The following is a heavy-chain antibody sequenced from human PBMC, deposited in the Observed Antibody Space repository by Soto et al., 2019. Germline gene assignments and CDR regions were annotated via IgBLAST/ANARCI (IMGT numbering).Heavy chain of an antibody. CDR3: AASIFYYGMDV. J-gene: IGHJ6*02. Sequence: PGESLKISCKGSGYTFTNYWIGWVRQLPGKGLEWMGIIYPGDSDTKYNPSFQGQVTISADKSITTTYLQWSSLKASDTAIYYCAASIFYYGMDVWGQGTTVTVSS. CDR2: IYPGDSDT. V-gene: IGHV5-51*01. CDR1: GYTFTNYW.